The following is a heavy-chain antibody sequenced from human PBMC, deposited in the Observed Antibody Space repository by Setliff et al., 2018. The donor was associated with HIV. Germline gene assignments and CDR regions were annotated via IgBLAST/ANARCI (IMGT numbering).Heavy chain of an antibody. CDR2: ISFDGTKT. D-gene: IGHD3-9*01. CDR1: GFTFSTFA. J-gene: IGHJ4*02. V-gene: IGHV3-30*07. Sequence: PGGSLRLSCVASGFTFSTFAMNWVRQAPGKGLEWVSVISFDGTKTSFADSVKGRFTISRDNAKNSLYLQMNSLRAEDTAVYYCAREDNYDILTGYLWEYYFDYWGQGTLVTVS. CDR3: AREDNYDILTGYLWEYYFDY.